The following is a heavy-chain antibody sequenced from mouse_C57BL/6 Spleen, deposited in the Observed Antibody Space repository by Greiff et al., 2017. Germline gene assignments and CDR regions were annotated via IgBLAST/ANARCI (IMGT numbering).Heavy chain of an antibody. J-gene: IGHJ3*01. V-gene: IGHV14-4*01. CDR1: GFNIKDDY. CDR3: TYIITADFAY. Sequence: VQLQQSGAELVRPGASVTLSCTASGFNIKDDYMHWVKQRPEQGLEWIGWIDPENGATEYASKFQGKATITADTSSNTAYLQLSSLTSEDNAVYCYTYIITADFAYWGQGTLVTVSA. D-gene: IGHD1-1*01. CDR2: IDPENGAT.